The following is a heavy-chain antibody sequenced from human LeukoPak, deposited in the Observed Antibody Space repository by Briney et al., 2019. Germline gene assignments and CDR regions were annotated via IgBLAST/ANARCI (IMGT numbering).Heavy chain of an antibody. V-gene: IGHV1-2*02. CDR2: IDPNIGNT. J-gene: IGHJ4*02. CDR1: GYTFIDHY. CDR3: ARAGHNSESGGYDY. D-gene: IGHD3-22*01. Sequence: ASVKVSCKPSGYTFIDHYIHWVRQAPGQGLESMGWIDPNIGNTNYAQKFQGRVTMTRDTSSSTAYIELSRLRSDDTAVYYCARAGHNSESGGYDYWDQGTLVTVSS.